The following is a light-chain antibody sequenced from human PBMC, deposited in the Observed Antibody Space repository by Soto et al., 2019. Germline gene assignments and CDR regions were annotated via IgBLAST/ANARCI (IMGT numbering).Light chain of an antibody. V-gene: IGKV3-15*01. CDR3: LQYDNWPQA. J-gene: IGKJ1*01. CDR2: GAS. CDR1: QSVSNN. Sequence: EIVMTQSPAALSVSPGERATLSCRAGQSVSNNLAWYQKKPGQAPRLLIYGASTRATGAPARFSGSGSGTEFTLTISSLQSEDFAVYYCLQYDNWPQAFGQGTKVEIK.